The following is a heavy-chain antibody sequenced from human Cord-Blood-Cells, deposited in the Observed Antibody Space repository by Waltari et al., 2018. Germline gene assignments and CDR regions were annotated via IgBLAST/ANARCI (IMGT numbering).Heavy chain of an antibody. CDR3: ARDPDTYCGGDCHNWFDP. J-gene: IGHJ5*02. Sequence: QVQLVQSGAEVKKPGASVKVSCKASGYTFTGYYMHWVRQARGQGLEWMGWINPNSGGTNYAQKFQGRVTMTRDTSISTAYMELSRLRSDDTAVYYCARDPDTYCGGDCHNWFDPWGQGTLVTVSS. D-gene: IGHD2-21*02. CDR1: GYTFTGYY. CDR2: INPNSGGT. V-gene: IGHV1-2*02.